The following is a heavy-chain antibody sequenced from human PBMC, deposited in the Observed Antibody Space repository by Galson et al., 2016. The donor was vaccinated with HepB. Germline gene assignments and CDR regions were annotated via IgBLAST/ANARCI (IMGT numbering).Heavy chain of an antibody. CDR1: GVSISSTH. V-gene: IGHV3-48*03. D-gene: IGHD3-22*01. CDR2: ICSSGSTI. J-gene: IGHJ4*02. Sequence: LSLTCAVSGVSISSTHWWSWVRQPPGKGLEWVSYICSSGSTIYYADSVKGRFTISRDNAKSSLYLQMNSLRAEDTAAYYCASPKVPYYFDSSGYWAHWGQGTLVTVSA. CDR3: ASPKVPYYFDSSGYWAH.